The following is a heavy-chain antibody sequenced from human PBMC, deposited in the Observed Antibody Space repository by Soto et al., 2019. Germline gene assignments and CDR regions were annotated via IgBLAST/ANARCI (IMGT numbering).Heavy chain of an antibody. Sequence: EVQLVESGGGLVKPGGSLRLSCAASGFTFSSYSMNWVRQAPGKGLEWVSSISSSSSYIYYADSVKGRFTISRDNAKNSLYLQMNSLSAEDTAVYYCARDGSSAVSFYYYYYGMDVWGQGTTVTVSS. V-gene: IGHV3-21*01. CDR2: ISSSSSYI. CDR1: GFTFSSYS. CDR3: ARDGSSAVSFYYYYYGMDV. D-gene: IGHD6-6*01. J-gene: IGHJ6*02.